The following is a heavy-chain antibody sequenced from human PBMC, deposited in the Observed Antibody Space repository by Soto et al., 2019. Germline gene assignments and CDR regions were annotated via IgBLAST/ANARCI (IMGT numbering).Heavy chain of an antibody. CDR1: GFTSGTYA. Sequence: EVQLLESGGRLVQPGGSLTVSCAASGFTSGTYAITWVRQAPGKGLQWVSPISETSRAAYYADSVRGRFIISRDISKSTVHLQMNSLRAEDTAFYYCANDYATVTPHYSSLSAVWGQWTVVTLSS. D-gene: IGHD6-13*01. CDR3: ANDYATVTPHYSSLSAV. J-gene: IGHJ3*01. V-gene: IGHV3-23*01. CDR2: ISETSRAA.